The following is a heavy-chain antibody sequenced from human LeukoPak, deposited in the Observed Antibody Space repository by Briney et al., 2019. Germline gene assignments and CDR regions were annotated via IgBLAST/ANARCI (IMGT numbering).Heavy chain of an antibody. J-gene: IGHJ4*02. V-gene: IGHV1-2*02. Sequence: ASVKVSCKASGYTFTGYYMHWVRQAPGQGLEWMGWINPNSGGTNYAQKFQGRVTMTRDTSVNTAYMELSRLTFDDTAVYFCARSRVTTIPNLDYWGQGILLTVSS. CDR3: ARSRVTTIPNLDY. CDR2: INPNSGGT. D-gene: IGHD5-12*01. CDR1: GYTFTGYY.